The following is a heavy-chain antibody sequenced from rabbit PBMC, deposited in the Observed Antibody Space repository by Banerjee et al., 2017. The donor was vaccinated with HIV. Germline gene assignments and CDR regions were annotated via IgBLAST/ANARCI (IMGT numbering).Heavy chain of an antibody. V-gene: IGHV1S45*01. CDR2: IYTGDDTT. D-gene: IGHD1-1*01. CDR1: GFSFSNKYV. J-gene: IGHJ3*01. Sequence: QEQLEESGGDLVKPEGSLTLTCTASGFSFSNKYVMCWVRQAPGKGLEWIGCIYTGDDTTYYANWAKGRFTISKTSSTTMTLQMTSLTDADTATYFCARAYVIGGTRLDLWGPGTLVTVS. CDR3: ARAYVIGGTRLDL.